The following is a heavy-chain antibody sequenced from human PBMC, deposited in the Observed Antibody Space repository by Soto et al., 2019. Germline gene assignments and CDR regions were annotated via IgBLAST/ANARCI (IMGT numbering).Heavy chain of an antibody. CDR2: ISGGGGST. D-gene: IGHD3-22*01. V-gene: IGHV3-23*01. Sequence: GGSLRLSCAASGFSFNIFAMNWVRQAPGKGLEWVSGISGGGGSTYYADSVKGRFTISRDNSNNTLYLQMNSLRAEDTAVYYCAKDPTSYDSSAQFDSWGQETLVTVSS. CDR3: AKDPTSYDSSAQFDS. J-gene: IGHJ4*02. CDR1: GFSFNIFA.